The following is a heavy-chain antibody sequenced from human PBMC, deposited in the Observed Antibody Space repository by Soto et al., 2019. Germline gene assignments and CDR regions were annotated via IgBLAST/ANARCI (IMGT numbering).Heavy chain of an antibody. V-gene: IGHV4-31*03. CDR3: AREDIVVVPAAMPGAFDI. D-gene: IGHD2-2*01. Sequence: SETLSLTCTVSGGSISSGGYYWGLIRQHPGKGLEGIGYIYYSGSTYYSPSLKSRVTISVDTSKNQFSLKLSSVTAADTAVYYCAREDIVVVPAAMPGAFDIWGQGTMVTVSS. J-gene: IGHJ3*02. CDR2: IYYSGST. CDR1: GGSISSGGYY.